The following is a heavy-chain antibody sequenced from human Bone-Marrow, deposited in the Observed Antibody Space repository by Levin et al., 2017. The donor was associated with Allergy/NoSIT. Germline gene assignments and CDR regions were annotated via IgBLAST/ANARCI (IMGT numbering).Heavy chain of an antibody. D-gene: IGHD6-13*01. CDR2: MYYSGST. V-gene: IGHV4-59*01. Sequence: MPSETLSLTCTVSGGSISSFYWSWIRQSPGKGLEWIGYMYYSGSTNYNPSLKSRVTISVDTSKNQFSLKLTSVTAADTAVYYCARATRSSLIYYFDHWGQGTLVTVSS. J-gene: IGHJ4*02. CDR1: GGSISSFY. CDR3: ARATRSSLIYYFDH.